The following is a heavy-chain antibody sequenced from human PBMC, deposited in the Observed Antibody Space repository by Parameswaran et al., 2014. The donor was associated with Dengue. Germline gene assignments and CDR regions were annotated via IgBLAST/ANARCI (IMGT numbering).Heavy chain of an antibody. V-gene: IGHV3-72*01. J-gene: IGHJ6*02. D-gene: IGHD3-22*01. CDR3: VRGNYHDTSGPVPIRYYYGLDV. Sequence: WIRQPPGKGLEWVGRIRNKANSFVTEYAASVRGRFSISRDDSKNSLYLQMKSLKIEDTAVYYCVRGNYHDTSGPVPIRYYYGLDVWGQGTTVTVSS. CDR2: IRNKANSFVT.